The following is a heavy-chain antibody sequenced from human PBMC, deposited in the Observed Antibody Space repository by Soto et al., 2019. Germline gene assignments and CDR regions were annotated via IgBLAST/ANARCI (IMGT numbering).Heavy chain of an antibody. D-gene: IGHD4-17*01. CDR1: GFTSSSYA. V-gene: IGHV3-23*01. Sequence: EVQLLESGGGFIQPGGSLRLSCAASGFTSSSYAMSWVRQAPGKGLEWVSAISHSGDSTYYADSVKGRFTISRDNSENTLYLEVNGLRAEDTAVYYCAQPRFYGGNSHFDYWGQGTLVTVSS. CDR2: ISHSGDST. CDR3: AQPRFYGGNSHFDY. J-gene: IGHJ4*02.